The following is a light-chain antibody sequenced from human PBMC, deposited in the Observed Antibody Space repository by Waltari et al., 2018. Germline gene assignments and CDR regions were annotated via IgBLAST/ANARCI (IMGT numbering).Light chain of an antibody. Sequence: DIVLTQSPATLSLSPGERATLSCRASQNVRTFLAWYQQKPGQAPSLLMYDASNRAIGIPARFSGSGSGTDFTLTISSLEPEYCAVYYCQQRFDWPLTFGGGTKVEIK. V-gene: IGKV3-11*01. J-gene: IGKJ4*01. CDR2: DAS. CDR3: QQRFDWPLT. CDR1: QNVRTF.